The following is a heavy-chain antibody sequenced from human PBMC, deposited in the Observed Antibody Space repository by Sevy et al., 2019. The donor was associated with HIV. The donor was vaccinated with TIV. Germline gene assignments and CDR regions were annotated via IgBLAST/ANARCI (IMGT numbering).Heavy chain of an antibody. CDR1: GASITISTW. V-gene: IGHV4-4*02. D-gene: IGHD6-25*01. Sequence: SETLSLTCAVSGASITISTWWGWVRQPPGKGLERIGEIHQTGSTNSNPSLKTRVTLSVDKSKNQFSLNLNSVTAADTAVYYCVRAQFGSVLGDALDIWGQGTMVTVSS. J-gene: IGHJ3*02. CDR3: VRAQFGSVLGDALDI. CDR2: IHQTGST.